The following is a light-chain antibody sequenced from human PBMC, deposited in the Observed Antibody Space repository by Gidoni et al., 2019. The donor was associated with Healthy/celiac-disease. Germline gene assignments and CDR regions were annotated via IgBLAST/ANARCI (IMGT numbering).Light chain of an antibody. Sequence: EIVMTQSPATLSVSPGERATLSCRASQSVSSNLSWYQPKPGQAPRLLIYGASPRATGIPARFSGSGSGTEFTLTISSLQSEDFAVYYCQQYNNWPPLTFGGGTKVEIK. CDR2: GAS. CDR3: QQYNNWPPLT. J-gene: IGKJ4*01. CDR1: QSVSSN. V-gene: IGKV3-15*01.